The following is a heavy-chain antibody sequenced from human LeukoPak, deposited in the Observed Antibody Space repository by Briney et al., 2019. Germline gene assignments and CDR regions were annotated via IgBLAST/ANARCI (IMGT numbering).Heavy chain of an antibody. CDR2: IYYSGST. J-gene: IGHJ4*02. CDR1: SGSISSYY. CDR3: AGMVRGVNPYPHY. V-gene: IGHV4-59*01. Sequence: SETLSLTCTVSSGSISSYYWSWIRQPPGKGLEWIGYIYYSGSTNYNPSLKSRVTISVDTSKNQFSLKLSSVTAADTAVHYCAGMVRGVNPYPHYWGQGTLVTVSS. D-gene: IGHD3-10*01.